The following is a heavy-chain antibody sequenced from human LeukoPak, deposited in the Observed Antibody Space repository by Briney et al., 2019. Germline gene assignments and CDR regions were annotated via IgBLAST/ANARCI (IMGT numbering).Heavy chain of an antibody. CDR2: IWHDGGRK. V-gene: IGHV3-33*01. J-gene: IGHJ4*02. D-gene: IGHD5-12*01. Sequence: GGSLRLSCVVSGFAFSTHGFHWVRQAPGKGLEWVSVIWHDGGRKEYADSVRGRFTISRDNSNLYLQMNSLRAEDTAIYYCARDIGNSGFNLDYWGQGTPVTVSS. CDR3: ARDIGNSGFNLDY. CDR1: GFAFSTHG.